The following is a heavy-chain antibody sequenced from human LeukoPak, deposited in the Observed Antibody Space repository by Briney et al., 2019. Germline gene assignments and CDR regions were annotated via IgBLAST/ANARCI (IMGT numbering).Heavy chain of an antibody. J-gene: IGHJ5*02. CDR3: AKGRLHSSSWYDPSWWGWFDP. Sequence: GGSLRLSCAAFGFTFSSYAMSWVRQAPGKGLEWVSAISGSGGGTYYADSVKGRFTISRDNSKNQVYLQMNSQRAEDKAVYYGAKGRLHSSSWYDPSWWGWFDPWGQGTLVSVS. V-gene: IGHV3-23*01. CDR1: GFTFSSYA. D-gene: IGHD6-13*01. CDR2: ISGSGGGT.